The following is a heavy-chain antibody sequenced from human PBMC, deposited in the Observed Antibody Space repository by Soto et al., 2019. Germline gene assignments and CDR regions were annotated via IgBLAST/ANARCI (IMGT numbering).Heavy chain of an antibody. CDR3: ARFMGTTVTDYYYGMDV. V-gene: IGHV4-34*01. D-gene: IGHD4-17*01. CDR1: GGSFSGYY. Sequence: PSETLSLTCAVYGGSFSGYYWSWIRQPPGKGLEWIGEINHSGGTNYNPSLKSRVTISVDTSKNQFSLKLSSVTAADTAVYYCARFMGTTVTDYYYGMDVWGQGTTVTVSS. J-gene: IGHJ6*02. CDR2: INHSGGT.